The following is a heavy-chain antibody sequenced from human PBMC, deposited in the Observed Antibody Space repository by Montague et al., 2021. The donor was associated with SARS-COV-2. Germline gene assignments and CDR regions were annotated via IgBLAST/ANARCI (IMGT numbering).Heavy chain of an antibody. V-gene: IGHV2-70*01. CDR1: GFPLSTSGMC. Sequence: PALVKPTQTLTLTCTFSGFPLSTSGMCVSWIRQPPGEALEWLTLIDWDDDKYYSTSLKTRLTISKDTSKNQVVLTMTNMDPVDTATYYCARSYGTTVVTRAFDYWGQGTLVTVSS. J-gene: IGHJ4*02. CDR2: IDWDDDK. CDR3: ARSYGTTVVTRAFDY. D-gene: IGHD4-23*01.